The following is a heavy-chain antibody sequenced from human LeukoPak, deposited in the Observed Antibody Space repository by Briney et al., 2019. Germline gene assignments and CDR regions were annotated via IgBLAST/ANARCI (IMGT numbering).Heavy chain of an antibody. D-gene: IGHD3-22*01. CDR1: GGSISSCS. Sequence: SETLSLTCIVSGGSISSCSWNWIRQPAGKGLEWIGRIHTSGSTNYNPSLKSRVTMSVDTSKNQFSLKLSSVPAADTAVYYCARDASCYYDGSGYYLGYWGQGTLVTVSS. V-gene: IGHV4-4*07. J-gene: IGHJ4*02. CDR3: ARDASCYYDGSGYYLGY. CDR2: IHTSGST.